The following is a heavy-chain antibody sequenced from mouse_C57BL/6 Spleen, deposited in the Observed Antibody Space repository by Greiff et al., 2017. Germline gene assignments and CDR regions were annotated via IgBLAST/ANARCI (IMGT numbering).Heavy chain of an antibody. CDR1: GYAFTNYL. V-gene: IGHV1-54*01. Sequence: VQLQQSGAELVRPGTSVKVSCKASGYAFTNYLIEWVKQRPGQGLEWIGVINPGSGGTNYNEKFKGKATLTADKSSSTAYMQLSSLTSEDSAVYFCARWGRDLPSYWGQGTTLTVSS. CDR2: INPGSGGT. CDR3: ARWGRDLPSY. D-gene: IGHD3-3*01. J-gene: IGHJ2*01.